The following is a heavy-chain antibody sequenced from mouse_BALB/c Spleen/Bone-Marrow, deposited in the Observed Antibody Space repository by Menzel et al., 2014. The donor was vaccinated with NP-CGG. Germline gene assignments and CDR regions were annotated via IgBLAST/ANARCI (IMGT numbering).Heavy chain of an antibody. CDR3: TRLHYYGYSAY. J-gene: IGHJ3*01. CDR1: GFDFSSYR. V-gene: IGHV4-1*02. CDR2: INPDSSTI. D-gene: IGHD1-2*01. Sequence: EVQLVESGGGLVQPGGSLKLSCAASGFDFSSYRMSWVRQAPGKGLEWIGEINPDSSTINYTPSLKDKFIISRVNAKNTLYLQKNKVRSEDTALYYCTRLHYYGYSAYWGQGTLVTVST.